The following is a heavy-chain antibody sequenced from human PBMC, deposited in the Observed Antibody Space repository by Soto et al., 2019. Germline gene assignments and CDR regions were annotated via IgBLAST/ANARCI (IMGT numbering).Heavy chain of an antibody. CDR3: AREGVSSSWYYYYAMDV. J-gene: IGHJ6*02. CDR1: NASISSRKW. D-gene: IGHD6-13*01. Sequence: SETLSLTCTVSNASISSRKWWTWVRQTPGKGLEWIGEIYHSGSINHNPSLKSRVTMSVDKAKNQFSLKMTSVTAADTAVYYCAREGVSSSWYYYYAMDVWGQGTTVTVSS. V-gene: IGHV4-4*02. CDR2: IYHSGSI.